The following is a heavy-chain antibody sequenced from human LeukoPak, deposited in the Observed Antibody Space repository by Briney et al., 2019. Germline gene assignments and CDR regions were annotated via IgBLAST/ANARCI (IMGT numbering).Heavy chain of an antibody. J-gene: IGHJ6*03. D-gene: IGHD2-15*01. Sequence: SETQSLTCTVSGGSISSGSYYWSWIRQPAGKGLEWIGRIYTSESNNYNPSLKSRVTISVDTSKNQFSLKLSSVTAADTAVYYCAREGYCSGGSCLYYYYYMDVWGKGTTVTVSS. CDR2: IYTSESN. V-gene: IGHV4-61*02. CDR1: GGSISSGSYY. CDR3: AREGYCSGGSCLYYYYYMDV.